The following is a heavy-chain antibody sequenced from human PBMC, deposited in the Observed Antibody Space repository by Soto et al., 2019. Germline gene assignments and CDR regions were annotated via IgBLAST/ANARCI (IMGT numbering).Heavy chain of an antibody. D-gene: IGHD6-19*01. V-gene: IGHV3-30*18. CDR1: GFTFSSYG. CDR2: ISYDGSNK. J-gene: IGHJ6*02. Sequence: PGGSLRLSCAASGFTFSSYGMHWVRQAPGKGLEWVAVISYDGSNKYYADSVKGRFTISRDNSKNTLYLQMNSLRAEDTAVYYCAKDPSWYPSGIAVAGPFYYYYGMDVWGQGTTVTVSS. CDR3: AKDPSWYPSGIAVAGPFYYYYGMDV.